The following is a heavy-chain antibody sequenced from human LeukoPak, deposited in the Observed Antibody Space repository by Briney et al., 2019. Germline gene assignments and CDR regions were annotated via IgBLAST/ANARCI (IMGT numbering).Heavy chain of an antibody. CDR1: GFPFSIYA. J-gene: IGHJ4*02. Sequence: PGGSLRLSCAASGFPFSIYAMSWVRQAPGKGLEWVSAISGSGSSTYYADSVKGRFTISRDNSKNTLYLQMNSLRAEDTAVYYCAKILSSWYPGFDYWGQGTLVTVSS. V-gene: IGHV3-23*01. D-gene: IGHD6-13*01. CDR2: ISGSGSST. CDR3: AKILSSWYPGFDY.